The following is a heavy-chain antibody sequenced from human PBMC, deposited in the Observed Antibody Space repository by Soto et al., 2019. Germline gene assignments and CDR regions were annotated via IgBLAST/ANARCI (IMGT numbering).Heavy chain of an antibody. CDR2: IIPILGIA. Sequence: ASVKVSCKASGGTFSSYTISWVRQAPGQGLEWMGRIIPILGIANYAQKFQGRVTITADKSTSTAYMELSSLRSEDTAVYYCATTLWSGYYTGYYYYMDVSGKGTTVTVSS. CDR1: GGTFSSYT. J-gene: IGHJ6*03. CDR3: ATTLWSGYYTGYYYYMDV. D-gene: IGHD3-3*01. V-gene: IGHV1-69*02.